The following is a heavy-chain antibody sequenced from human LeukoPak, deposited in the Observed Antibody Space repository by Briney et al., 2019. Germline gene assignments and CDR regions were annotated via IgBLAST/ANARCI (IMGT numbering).Heavy chain of an antibody. Sequence: SETLSLTCTVSGGSISSSSYYWCGLRHPPGKGLEWVGSIYYSGSTYYNPSLKSRVTISVDTSKNQFSLKLSSVTAADTAVYYCASPLRYFDWLLFGYWGQGTLVTVSS. J-gene: IGHJ4*02. CDR1: GGSISSSSYY. D-gene: IGHD3-9*01. CDR3: ASPLRYFDWLLFGY. CDR2: IYYSGST. V-gene: IGHV4-39*01.